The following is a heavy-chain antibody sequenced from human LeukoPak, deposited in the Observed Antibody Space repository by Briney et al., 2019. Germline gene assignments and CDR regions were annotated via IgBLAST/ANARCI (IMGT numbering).Heavy chain of an antibody. CDR1: GFIFRNYA. CDR2: ITGSGDST. V-gene: IGHV3-23*01. Sequence: PGASLRLSCAASGFIFRNYAMSWVRQAPGKGLEWVSAITGSGDSTYYADSVKGRFTISRDNSKNTLYVEMNTLRAEDTAVYYCAKWGDYDILTGYYVCDFWGQGTLVTVSS. CDR3: AKWGDYDILTGYYVCDF. J-gene: IGHJ4*02. D-gene: IGHD3-9*01.